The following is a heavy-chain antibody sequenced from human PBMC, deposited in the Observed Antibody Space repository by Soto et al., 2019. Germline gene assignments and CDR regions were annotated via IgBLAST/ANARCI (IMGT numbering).Heavy chain of an antibody. CDR2: IYYSGST. V-gene: IGHV4-59*08. J-gene: IGHJ4*02. Sequence: QVQLQESGPGLVKPSETLSLTCNVSGGSIDTYYWSWIRQPPGKGLEWIGYIYYSGSTNYNPSLQSRLTISVDTSKIQFSLKLNSVTAADTAVYYCARGSANLHFWGQGTLVTVSS. CDR1: GGSIDTYY. D-gene: IGHD3-10*01. CDR3: ARGSANLHF.